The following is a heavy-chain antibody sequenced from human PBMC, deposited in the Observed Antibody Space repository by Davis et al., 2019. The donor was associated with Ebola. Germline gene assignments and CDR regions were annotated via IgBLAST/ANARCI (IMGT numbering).Heavy chain of an antibody. CDR1: GGTFSSYA. J-gene: IGHJ3*02. CDR2: IIPILGIA. V-gene: IGHV1-69*04. D-gene: IGHD5-18*01. CDR3: ARRAGYGRDDAFDI. Sequence: SVKVSCKASGGTFSSYAISWVRQAPGQGLEWMGRIIPILGIANYAQKFQGRVTITADKSTSTAYMELSRLRSDDTAVYYCARRAGYGRDDAFDIWGQGTKVTVSS.